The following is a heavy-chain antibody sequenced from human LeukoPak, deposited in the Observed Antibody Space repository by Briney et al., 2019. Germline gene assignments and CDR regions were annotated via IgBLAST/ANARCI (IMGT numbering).Heavy chain of an antibody. V-gene: IGHV3-66*01. Sequence: PGGSLRLSCAASGFTFSSLSMNWVRQAPGKGLEWVSVIYTNGYTKYADSVKGRFFISRDNSKNTLYLQMNSLRADDTAVYYCARDHYGLTSYPNPWGQGSLVTVSS. J-gene: IGHJ5*02. CDR1: GFTFSSLS. CDR2: IYTNGYT. CDR3: ARDHYGLTSYPNP. D-gene: IGHD3-10*01.